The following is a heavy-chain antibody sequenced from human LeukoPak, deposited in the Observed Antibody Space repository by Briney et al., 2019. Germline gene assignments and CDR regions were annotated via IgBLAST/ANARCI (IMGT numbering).Heavy chain of an antibody. D-gene: IGHD3-3*01. CDR1: GGSISSYY. J-gene: IGHJ4*02. Sequence: SETLSLTCTVSGGSISSYYWSWIRQPPGKGLEWVGYIYYSGSTNYNPSLKSRVTISVDTSKNQFSLKLSSVTAADTAVYYCARKAWSGYWPSYDYWGQGTLVTISS. V-gene: IGHV4-59*01. CDR3: ARKAWSGYWPSYDY. CDR2: IYYSGST.